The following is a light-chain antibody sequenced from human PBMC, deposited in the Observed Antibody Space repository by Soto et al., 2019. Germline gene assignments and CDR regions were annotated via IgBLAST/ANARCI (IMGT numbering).Light chain of an antibody. CDR1: SSDVGRYNY. Sequence: QSVLTQPASVSGSPGQSITISCTGTSSDVGRYNYVSWYQQHPGKAPKLIIYDVSYRPSGVSDRFSGSKSGNTASLTISGLQAEDEADYYCSSYTGSSTSFGGGTKLNVL. V-gene: IGLV2-14*01. CDR2: DVS. CDR3: SSYTGSSTS. J-gene: IGLJ3*02.